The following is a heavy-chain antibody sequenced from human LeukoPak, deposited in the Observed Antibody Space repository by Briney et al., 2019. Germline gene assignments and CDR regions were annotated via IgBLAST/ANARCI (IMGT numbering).Heavy chain of an antibody. CDR1: GITFSDYY. D-gene: IGHD4-17*01. J-gene: IGHJ4*02. V-gene: IGHV3-74*01. CDR3: ATGDYRGLGY. CDR2: IIQDGSVT. Sequence: RGGSLRLSCVTSGITFSDYYMHWVRQVPGEGLVWVSHIIQDGSVTSYADSVKGRFTISRDNAKNTVYLQLNNLRAEDTAVYYCATGDYRGLGYWGQGTLVTVSS.